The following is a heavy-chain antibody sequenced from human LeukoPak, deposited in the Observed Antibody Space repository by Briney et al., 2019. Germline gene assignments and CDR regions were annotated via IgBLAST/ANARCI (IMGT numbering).Heavy chain of an antibody. CDR1: LYTFTGYY. CDR2: INPNSGDT. CDR3: AREASAFDI. Sequence: ASVKVSCKESLYTFTGYYADWGRQAPGQGLEWMGWINPNSGDTHYAQKFQGRVTMTRDTTINTAYMELSSLRSDDASVYYCAREASAFDIWGQGTMVTVSS. J-gene: IGHJ3*02. V-gene: IGHV1-2*02.